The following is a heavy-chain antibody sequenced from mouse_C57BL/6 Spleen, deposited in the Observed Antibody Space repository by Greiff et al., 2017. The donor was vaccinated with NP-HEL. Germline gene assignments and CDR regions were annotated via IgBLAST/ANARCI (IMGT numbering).Heavy chain of an antibody. D-gene: IGHD3-2*02. V-gene: IGHV1-61*01. Sequence: QVQLQQPGAELVRPGSSVKLSCKASGYTFTSYWMDWVKQRPGQGLEWIGNIYPSDSETHYNQKFKDKATLTVDKTSSTADMQLSSLTSEESAVYYCAREKGLRPFAYWGQGTLVTVAA. CDR2: IYPSDSET. CDR3: AREKGLRPFAY. J-gene: IGHJ3*01. CDR1: GYTFTSYW.